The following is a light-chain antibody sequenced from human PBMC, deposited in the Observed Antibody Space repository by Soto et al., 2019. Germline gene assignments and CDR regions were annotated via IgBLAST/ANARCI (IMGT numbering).Light chain of an antibody. CDR2: GNT. Sequence: QAVLTQPPSVTVSPGERATISCTGSASNIGAGYDVHWYQHVPGTAPNLLIFGNTNRPSGVPDRFSGSKSGTSASLAITGLRAEDESDYYCQSYDSSLSGWVFGTGTKVTVL. CDR3: QSYDSSLSGWV. V-gene: IGLV1-40*01. J-gene: IGLJ1*01. CDR1: ASNIGAGYD.